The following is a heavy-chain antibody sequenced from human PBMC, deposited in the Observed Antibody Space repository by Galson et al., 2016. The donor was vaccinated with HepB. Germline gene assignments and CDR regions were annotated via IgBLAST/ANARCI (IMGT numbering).Heavy chain of an antibody. V-gene: IGHV3-74*03. CDR1: GFTFSSYW. J-gene: IGHJ6*02. CDR2: INTDGSST. Sequence: SLRLSCAASGFTFSSYWMHWVRQAPGKGLVWVSRINTDGSSTTYADSVKGRFTISRDNAKNTLHLQMNSLRAEDTAVYYCASLLGSSWTHYNYYGMDVWGQGTTVTVSS. D-gene: IGHD6-13*01. CDR3: ASLLGSSWTHYNYYGMDV.